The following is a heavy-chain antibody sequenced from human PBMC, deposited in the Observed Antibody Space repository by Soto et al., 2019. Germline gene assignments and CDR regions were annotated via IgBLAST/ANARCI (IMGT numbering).Heavy chain of an antibody. J-gene: IGHJ3*02. CDR2: IIPIFGTA. D-gene: IGHD3-22*01. Sequence: QVQLVQSGAEVKKPGSSVKVSCKASGGTFSSYAISWVRQAPGQGLEWMGGIIPIFGTANYAQKFQGRVTITADESTSTAYMELSSLRSEDTAVYYCARSFVGYDSSGYYSIGAFDIWGQGTMVTVSS. CDR3: ARSFVGYDSSGYYSIGAFDI. V-gene: IGHV1-69*01. CDR1: GGTFSSYA.